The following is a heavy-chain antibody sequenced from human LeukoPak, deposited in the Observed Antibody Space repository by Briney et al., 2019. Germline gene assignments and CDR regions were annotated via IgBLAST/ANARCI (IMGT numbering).Heavy chain of an antibody. CDR2: ITASSTAI. Sequence: GGSLRLSCAASGFTFNTYTMNWVRQAPGKGLEWVSSITASSTAIYSADSVKGRFTISRDNAKNFLYLQMNSLRAEDTAVYYCARTYYDILTGYDPYFDYWGQGILVNVSS. J-gene: IGHJ4*02. D-gene: IGHD3-9*01. CDR1: GFTFNTYT. V-gene: IGHV3-21*01. CDR3: ARTYYDILTGYDPYFDY.